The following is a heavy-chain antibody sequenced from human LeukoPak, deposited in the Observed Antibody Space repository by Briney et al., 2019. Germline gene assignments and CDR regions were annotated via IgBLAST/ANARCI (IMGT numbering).Heavy chain of an antibody. CDR2: ISSSSSTI. Sequence: GGSLRLSCAASGFTFSSYGMNWVRQAPGKGLEWVSYISSSSSTIYYADSVKGRFTISRDNAKNSLYLQMNSLRAEDTAVYYCARDLAIAARPNYFDYWGQGTLVTVSS. D-gene: IGHD6-6*01. J-gene: IGHJ4*02. CDR3: ARDLAIAARPNYFDY. V-gene: IGHV3-48*01. CDR1: GFTFSSYG.